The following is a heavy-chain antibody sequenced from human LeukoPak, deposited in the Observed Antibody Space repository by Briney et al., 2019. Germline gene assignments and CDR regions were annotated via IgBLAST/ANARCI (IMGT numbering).Heavy chain of an antibody. J-gene: IGHJ4*02. CDR3: ARDDPFGTYGTAAGQFDY. CDR1: GYTFTSYY. CDR2: INPSGGST. D-gene: IGHD6-13*01. Sequence: GASVKVSCKASGYTFTSYYMHWVRQAPGQGLEWMGIINPSGGSTSYARKFQGRVTMTRDMSTSTVYMELSSLRSEDTAVYYCARDDPFGTYGTAAGQFDYWGQGTLVTVSS. V-gene: IGHV1-46*01.